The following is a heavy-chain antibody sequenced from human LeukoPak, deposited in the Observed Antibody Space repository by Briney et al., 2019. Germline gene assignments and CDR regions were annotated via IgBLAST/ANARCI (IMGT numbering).Heavy chain of an antibody. Sequence: SETLSLTCTVSGGSISSYYWSWIRQPPGRGLEWIGYTSYSGSTDYNPSLRSRVTLSVDMSKNQLSLKLSSVTAADTAVYYCGRRTSYDTLTGYTYWYFDLWGRGTLVTVSS. V-gene: IGHV4-59*01. D-gene: IGHD3-9*01. J-gene: IGHJ2*01. CDR3: GRRTSYDTLTGYTYWYFDL. CDR2: TSYSGST. CDR1: GGSISSYY.